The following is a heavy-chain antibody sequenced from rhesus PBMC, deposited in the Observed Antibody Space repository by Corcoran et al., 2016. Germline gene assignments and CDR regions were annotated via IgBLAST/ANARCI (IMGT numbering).Heavy chain of an antibody. CDR2: ISSTGKTI. CDR3: VRPKAS. V-gene: IGHV3-136*01. Sequence: EVHLVESGGGLVQPGGSLRLSCAASGVTFRSYEMNWVRKDPGKGLEWVSYISSTGKTIYYADSGKGRFIGSRDNAKNLLSLQMSSLRAEDSAVYYCVRPKASWGQGVLVTVSS. J-gene: IGHJ4*01. CDR1: GVTFRSYE.